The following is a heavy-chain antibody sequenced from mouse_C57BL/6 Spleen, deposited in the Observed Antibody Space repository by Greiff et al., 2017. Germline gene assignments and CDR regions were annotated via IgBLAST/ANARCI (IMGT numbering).Heavy chain of an antibody. CDR2: IHPNSGST. D-gene: IGHD2-1*01. V-gene: IGHV1-64*01. CDR1: GYTFTSYW. J-gene: IGHJ3*01. CDR3: ASPRYGNLFAY. Sequence: QVQLQQPGAELVKPGASVKLSCKASGYTFTSYWMHWVKQRPGQGLEWIGMIHPNSGSTNYNEKFKSKATLTVNKSSSTAYMQLSSLTSEDSAVYYCASPRYGNLFAYWGQGTLVTVSA.